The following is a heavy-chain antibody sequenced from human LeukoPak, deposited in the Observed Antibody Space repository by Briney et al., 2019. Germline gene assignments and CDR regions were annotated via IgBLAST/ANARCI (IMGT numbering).Heavy chain of an antibody. CDR2: IKQDGSEK. CDR1: GFTFSSYW. D-gene: IGHD3-10*01. CDR3: ARDIGDALTDGSGSYWDY. V-gene: IGHV3-7*01. Sequence: GGSLRLSCAASGFTFSSYWMSWVRQAPGKGLEWVANIKQDGSEKYYMDSVKGRFTISRDNAKNSLYLQMNSLRAEDTAVYYCARDIGDALTDGSGSYWDYWGQGTLVTVSS. J-gene: IGHJ4*02.